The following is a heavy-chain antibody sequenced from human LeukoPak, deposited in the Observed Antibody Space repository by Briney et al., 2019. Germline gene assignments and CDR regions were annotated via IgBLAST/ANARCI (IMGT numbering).Heavy chain of an antibody. Sequence: ASVKVSSKASGYTFTDYYMHWVRQAAGQGLEWMGWINPNSGGRNYAQKFQGRVTMTRDTSISTAYMELSSLRSDDTAVYYCARVITGTTDYWGQGTLVTVSS. CDR3: ARVITGTTDY. J-gene: IGHJ4*02. V-gene: IGHV1-2*02. D-gene: IGHD1-7*01. CDR2: INPNSGGR. CDR1: GYTFTDYY.